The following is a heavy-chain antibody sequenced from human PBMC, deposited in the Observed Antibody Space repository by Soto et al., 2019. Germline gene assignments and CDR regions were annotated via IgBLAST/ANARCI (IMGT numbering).Heavy chain of an antibody. D-gene: IGHD3-10*01. J-gene: IGHJ6*02. Sequence: QVQLVESGGGVVQPGRSLRLSCAASGFTFSSYGMHWVRQAPGKGLEWVAVISYDGSNKYYADFVKRRFTMSRDNSKNTLYLQMNSLRSEDTAVYYCAKDEGSGSYYHNYGMDVWGQGTTVTVSS. CDR1: GFTFSSYG. CDR3: AKDEGSGSYYHNYGMDV. CDR2: ISYDGSNK. V-gene: IGHV3-30*18.